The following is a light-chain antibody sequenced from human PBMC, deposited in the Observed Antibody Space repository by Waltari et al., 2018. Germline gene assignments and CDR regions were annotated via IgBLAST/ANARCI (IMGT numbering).Light chain of an antibody. CDR3: QQSYSTPRT. Sequence: DIQMTQSPSSLSASVGDRVTLTCRASQSISSYLNWYQQKPGKAPKLLIYAASSLQSGVPSRFSGSGSGTDFTLTISSLQPEDFATYYCQQSYSTPRTVGGGTKVEIK. CDR2: AAS. J-gene: IGKJ4*01. CDR1: QSISSY. V-gene: IGKV1-39*01.